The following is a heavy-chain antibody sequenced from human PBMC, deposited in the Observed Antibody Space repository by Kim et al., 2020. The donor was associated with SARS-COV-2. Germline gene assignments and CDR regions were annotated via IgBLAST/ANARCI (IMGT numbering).Heavy chain of an antibody. D-gene: IGHD3-3*01. J-gene: IGHJ6*02. CDR3: ARVDFWSGYFGDYYYGMDV. CDR2: IYTSGST. CDR1: GGSISSYY. Sequence: SETLSLTCTVSGGSISSYYWSWIRQPAGKGLEWIGRIYTSGSTNYNPSLKSRVTMSVDTSKNQFSLKLSSGTAADTAVYYCARVDFWSGYFGDYYYGMDVWGQGTTVTVSS. V-gene: IGHV4-4*07.